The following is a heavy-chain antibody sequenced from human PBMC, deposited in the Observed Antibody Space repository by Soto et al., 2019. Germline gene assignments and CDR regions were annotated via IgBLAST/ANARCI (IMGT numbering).Heavy chain of an antibody. CDR1: GYSFTSYW. D-gene: IGHD2-2*01. V-gene: IGHV5-51*01. CDR2: IYPGYSDT. CDR3: GRVGIVVVPAAIDY. Sequence: GESLKISCKGSGYSFTSYWIGWVRQMPGKGLEWMGIIYPGYSDTRYSPSFQGQVTISADKSISTAYLQWSSLKASDTAMYYCGRVGIVVVPAAIDYWGQGTRAPVSP. J-gene: IGHJ4*02.